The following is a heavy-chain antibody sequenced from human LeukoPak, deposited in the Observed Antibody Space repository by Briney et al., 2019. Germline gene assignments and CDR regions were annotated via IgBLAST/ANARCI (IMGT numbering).Heavy chain of an antibody. V-gene: IGHV3-30*18. CDR3: AKVPHSWGLFDS. Sequence: GGSLRLSCVVSGFTFNNYGMHWVRQAPGKGLEWVAVISCDGSNKYYEDSVKGRFTVSRDNSKNTLYLQMDSLRTEDTAVYYCAKVPHSWGLFDSWGQGTLVTVSS. CDR1: GFTFNNYG. J-gene: IGHJ4*02. CDR2: ISCDGSNK. D-gene: IGHD3-16*01.